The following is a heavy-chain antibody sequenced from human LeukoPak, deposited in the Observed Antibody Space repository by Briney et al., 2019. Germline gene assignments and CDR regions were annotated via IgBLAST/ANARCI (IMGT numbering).Heavy chain of an antibody. CDR2: ISGYNGKT. D-gene: IGHD2-8*02. CDR1: GYTFNTYG. V-gene: IGHV1-18*01. J-gene: IGHJ5*02. Sequence: ASVKVSCKASGYTFNTYGITWVRQAPGHGLEWMGWISGYNGKTKYAQNLQDRVAMTTDTSTTTAYMELRSLRSDDTAVYYCARAGAVLDNWFDPWGQGTLATVSS. CDR3: ARAGAVLDNWFDP.